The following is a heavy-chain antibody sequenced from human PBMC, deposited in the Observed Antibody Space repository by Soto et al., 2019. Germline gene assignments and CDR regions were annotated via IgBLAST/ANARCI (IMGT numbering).Heavy chain of an antibody. Sequence: GGSLRLSCAASGFTFSSYAMIWVRQAPGKGLEWVSAISVSGGSTYYADSVKGRFTISRDNSKNTLYLQMNSLRAEDTAVYYCAKDRFLEWLFDYWGQGTLVTVSS. CDR1: GFTFSSYA. CDR3: AKDRFLEWLFDY. CDR2: ISVSGGST. D-gene: IGHD3-3*01. J-gene: IGHJ4*02. V-gene: IGHV3-23*01.